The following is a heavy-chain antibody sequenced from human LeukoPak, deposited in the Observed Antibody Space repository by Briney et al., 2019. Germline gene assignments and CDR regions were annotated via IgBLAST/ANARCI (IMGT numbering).Heavy chain of an antibody. CDR1: GGSFSDYY. CDR3: ARGDLYYDIDY. D-gene: IGHD3-9*01. CDR2: INHSGST. Sequence: SETLSLTCAVYGGSFSDYYWKWIRKPPGKGLEWIGEINHSGSTNYSPSLKRRVTISLDTSKNQFSLKLNSVPAADTAVYYCARGDLYYDIDYWGQGTLVTVSS. V-gene: IGHV4-34*01. J-gene: IGHJ4*02.